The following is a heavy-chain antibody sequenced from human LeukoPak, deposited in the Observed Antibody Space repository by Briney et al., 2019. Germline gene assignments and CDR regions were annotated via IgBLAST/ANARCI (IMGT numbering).Heavy chain of an antibody. CDR3: ARDLTAMVVFDY. Sequence: GGSLRLSCVASGFTFSSYSMSWVRQAPVKGLEWVANIKQGGSEKYYVDSVKGRFTISRDNVKNSLYLQMDSLRAEDTAVYYCARDLTAMVVFDYWGQGTLVTVSS. D-gene: IGHD5-18*01. CDR2: IKQGGSEK. CDR1: GFTFSSYS. J-gene: IGHJ4*02. V-gene: IGHV3-7*04.